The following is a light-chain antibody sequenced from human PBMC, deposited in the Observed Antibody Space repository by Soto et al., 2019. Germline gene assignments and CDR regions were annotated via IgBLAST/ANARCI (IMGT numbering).Light chain of an antibody. CDR1: QTISSW. CDR2: KAS. CDR3: QHYNSYSEA. J-gene: IGKJ1*01. Sequence: DIQMTQSPSTLSGSVGDRVTITCRASQTISSWLAWYQQKPGKAPTLLIYKASTLKSGVPSRFSGSGSGTEFTLTISSLQPDGFATYYCQHYNSYSEAFGKGTK. V-gene: IGKV1-5*03.